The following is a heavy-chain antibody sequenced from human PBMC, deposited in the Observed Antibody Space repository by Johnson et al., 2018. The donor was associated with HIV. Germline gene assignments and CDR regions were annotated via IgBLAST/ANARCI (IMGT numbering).Heavy chain of an antibody. CDR1: GFTFSSYA. J-gene: IGHJ3*01. CDR2: VSYAASNN. D-gene: IGHD3-22*01. CDR3: ARDRGYWDAFDV. Sequence: QMLLVESGGGGVQPGRSLRLSCAASGFTFSSYAMHWVRRAPGKGLEWLAVVSYAASNNYYADSVKGRFSISRDNAKNSLYLQMNSRRAEDTAVYYCARDRGYWDAFDVWGQGTMVTVSS. V-gene: IGHV3-30*04.